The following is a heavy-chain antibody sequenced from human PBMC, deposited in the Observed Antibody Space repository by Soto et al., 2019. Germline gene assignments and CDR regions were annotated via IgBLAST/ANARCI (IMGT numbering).Heavy chain of an antibody. CDR2: ISSSGRTI. D-gene: IGHD3-10*01. CDR3: AAGGGSGNFDY. V-gene: IGHV3-11*01. J-gene: IGHJ4*02. Sequence: QAHVVESGGGLVKPGASLRLSCTASGFTFSDCYMSWIRQAPGKGLEWVSYISSSGRTIFYADSVRGRFTISRDNANNSLYLNMNSLRAEDTAVYYCAAGGGSGNFDYWGQGTLVTVSS. CDR1: GFTFSDCY.